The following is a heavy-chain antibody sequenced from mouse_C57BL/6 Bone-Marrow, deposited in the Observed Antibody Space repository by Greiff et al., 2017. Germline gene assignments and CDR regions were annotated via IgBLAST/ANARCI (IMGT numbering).Heavy chain of an antibody. CDR3: ARSLYSSYLYAMDY. D-gene: IGHD2-5*01. CDR2: INPYNGGT. Sequence: EVQVVESGPVLVKPGASVKMSCKASGYTFTDYYMNWVKQSHGKSLEWIGVINPYNGGTSYNQKFKGKATLTVDKSSSTAYMELNSLTSEDSAVYYCARSLYSSYLYAMDYWGQGTSVTVSS. CDR1: GYTFTDYY. V-gene: IGHV1-19*01. J-gene: IGHJ4*01.